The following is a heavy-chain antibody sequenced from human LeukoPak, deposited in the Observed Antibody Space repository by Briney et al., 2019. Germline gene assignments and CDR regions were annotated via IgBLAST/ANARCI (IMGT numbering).Heavy chain of an antibody. CDR1: GFTFSTSG. CDR2: IRNDGNKK. J-gene: IGHJ4*02. V-gene: IGHV3-30*02. Sequence: GGSLRLSCVASGFTFSTSGIHWVRQSPSKGLDWVAFIRNDGNKKNYAESVKGRFTISRDNSKNTLYLQMDSLSAEDTAVYYCVKVDTWGQGTLVTVSS. D-gene: IGHD5-18*01. CDR3: VKVDT.